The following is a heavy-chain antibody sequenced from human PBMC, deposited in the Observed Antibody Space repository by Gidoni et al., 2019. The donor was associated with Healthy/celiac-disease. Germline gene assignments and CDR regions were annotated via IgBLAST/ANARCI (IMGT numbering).Heavy chain of an antibody. CDR2: IYYSGST. Sequence: QVQLQESGPGLVKPSETLSLTCTVSGGSISSYYWSWIRQPPGKGLEWIGYIYYSGSTNYNPSLKSRVTISVDTSKNQFSLKLSSVTAADTAVYYCARVGLGSSWYRWFAPWGQGTLVTVSS. D-gene: IGHD6-13*01. J-gene: IGHJ5*02. CDR3: ARVGLGSSWYRWFAP. CDR1: GGSISSYY. V-gene: IGHV4-59*01.